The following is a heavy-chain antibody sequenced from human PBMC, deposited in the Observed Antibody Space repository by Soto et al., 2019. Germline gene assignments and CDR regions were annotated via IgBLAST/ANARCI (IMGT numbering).Heavy chain of an antibody. D-gene: IGHD5-12*01. J-gene: IGHJ4*02. CDR1: GGSISSSSYY. V-gene: IGHV4-39*01. Sequence: SETLSLTCTVSGGSISSSSYYWGWIRQPPGKGLEWIGSIYYSGSTYYNPSLKSRVTISVDTSKNQFSLKLSSVTAADTAVYYCARVSGYDLFELAYWGQGTLVTVSS. CDR3: ARVSGYDLFELAY. CDR2: IYYSGST.